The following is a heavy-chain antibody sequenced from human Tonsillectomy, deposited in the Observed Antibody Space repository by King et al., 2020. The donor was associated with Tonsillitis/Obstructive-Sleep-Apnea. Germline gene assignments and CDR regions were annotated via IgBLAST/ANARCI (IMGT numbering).Heavy chain of an antibody. D-gene: IGHD1-1*01. Sequence: VQLVESGAAVKKPGASVKVSCRASGYRFTTNGISWVRQAPGQGLEWMGWISTYKGNTNYAQKFQGRVTMTTDTSTSTAYMELRSLRYEDTAVYYCARDREHAIDIWGQGTMVTVSS. J-gene: IGHJ3*02. CDR2: ISTYKGNT. CDR1: GYRFTTNG. V-gene: IGHV1-18*04. CDR3: ARDREHAIDI.